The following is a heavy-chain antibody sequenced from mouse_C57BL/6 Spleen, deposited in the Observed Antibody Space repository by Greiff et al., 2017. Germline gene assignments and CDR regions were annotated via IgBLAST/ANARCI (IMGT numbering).Heavy chain of an antibody. V-gene: IGHV5-6*01. CDR1: GFTFSSYG. J-gene: IGHJ1*03. D-gene: IGHD2-4*01. Sequence: VQLQQSGGDLVKPGGSLKLSCAASGFTFSSYGMSWVRQTPDKRLEWVATISSGGSYTYYPDSVKGRFTISRDNAKNTLYLQMSSLKSEDTAMYYCARHGGYDSYWYFDVWGTGTTVTVSS. CDR2: ISSGGSYT. CDR3: ARHGGYDSYWYFDV.